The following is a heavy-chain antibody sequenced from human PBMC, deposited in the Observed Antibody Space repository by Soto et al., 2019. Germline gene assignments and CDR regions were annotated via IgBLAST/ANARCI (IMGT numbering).Heavy chain of an antibody. J-gene: IGHJ5*02. V-gene: IGHV3-23*01. Sequence: GAVTRSFAASGVELCSYGWTWVRQPKGKGLEWVSSISGPADRTYYAESERGRVTISRDSAKKTLFLQLDSLRVEDTAVYDCAKDGHYEISPAHDTGCFAPRGPGTLVTVSS. CDR2: ISGPADRT. CDR3: AKDGHYEISPAHDTGCFAP. CDR1: GVELCSYG. D-gene: IGHD3-9*01.